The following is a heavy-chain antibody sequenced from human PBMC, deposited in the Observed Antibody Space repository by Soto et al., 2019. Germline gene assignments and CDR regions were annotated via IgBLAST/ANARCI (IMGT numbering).Heavy chain of an antibody. J-gene: IGHJ4*02. D-gene: IGHD3-10*01. CDR1: GVPIRSYF. V-gene: IGHV4-59*01. Sequence: NPPETLSPTCTISGVPIRSYFWSWIRQPPGKGLDWIGSTYYTADTKYSPSLESRTTISADPSKRQFTLRLSPVTTTDTALYYCAGSENRGVSFDYWGQGALVTVS. CDR2: TYYTADT. CDR3: AGSENRGVSFDY.